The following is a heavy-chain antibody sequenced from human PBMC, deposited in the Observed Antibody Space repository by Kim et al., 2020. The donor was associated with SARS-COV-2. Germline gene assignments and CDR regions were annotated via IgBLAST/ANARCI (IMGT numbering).Heavy chain of an antibody. J-gene: IGHJ3*02. D-gene: IGHD1-26*01. Sequence: SETLSLTCAVSGGSISSSNWWSWVRQPPGKGLEWIGEIYHSGSTNYNPSLKSRVTISVDKSKNQFSLKLSSVTAADTAVYYCARVPKTTPKGARPLPTTHAFDIWGQGTMVTVSS. CDR2: IYHSGST. CDR1: GGSISSSNW. CDR3: ARVPKTTPKGARPLPTTHAFDI. V-gene: IGHV4-4*02.